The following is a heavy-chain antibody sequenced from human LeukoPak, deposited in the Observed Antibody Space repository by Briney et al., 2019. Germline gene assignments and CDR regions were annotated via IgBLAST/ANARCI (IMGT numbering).Heavy chain of an antibody. Sequence: SETLSLTCTVSGGSISNYYWSWVRQPPAKGLEWIGCIYYIGSTNYNPSLNSRVTISPDTSKNQFSLELSSVTAADTAVYYCARHGGAYSFDYWGQGTLVTVSS. CDR2: IYYIGST. D-gene: IGHD4-11*01. J-gene: IGHJ4*02. CDR3: ARHGGAYSFDY. V-gene: IGHV4-59*08. CDR1: GGSISNYY.